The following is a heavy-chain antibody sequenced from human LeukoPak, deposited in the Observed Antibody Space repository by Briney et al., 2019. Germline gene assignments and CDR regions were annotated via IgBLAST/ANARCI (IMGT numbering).Heavy chain of an antibody. V-gene: IGHV3-33*01. J-gene: IGHJ4*02. Sequence: GGSLRLSCAASGFTFSSYGMHWVRQAPGKGLEWVAVIWYDGSNKYYADSVKGRFIISRDNSKNTLYLQMNSLRAEDTAVYYCARDRIAAAAPFDYWGQGTLVTVSS. D-gene: IGHD6-13*01. CDR1: GFTFSSYG. CDR2: IWYDGSNK. CDR3: ARDRIAAAAPFDY.